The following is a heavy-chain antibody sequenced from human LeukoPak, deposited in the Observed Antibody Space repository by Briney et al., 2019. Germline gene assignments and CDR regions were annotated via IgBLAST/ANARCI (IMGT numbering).Heavy chain of an antibody. CDR1: GGSISSSSYY. J-gene: IGHJ4*02. CDR2: IYYSGST. CDR3: AREPIAVAGTRAFDY. V-gene: IGHV4-39*07. D-gene: IGHD6-19*01. Sequence: PSETLSLTCTVSGGSISSSSYYWGWIRQPPGKGLEWIGSIYYSGSTYYNPSLKSRVTISVDTSKNQFSLKLSSVTAADTAVYYCAREPIAVAGTRAFDYWGQGTLVTVSS.